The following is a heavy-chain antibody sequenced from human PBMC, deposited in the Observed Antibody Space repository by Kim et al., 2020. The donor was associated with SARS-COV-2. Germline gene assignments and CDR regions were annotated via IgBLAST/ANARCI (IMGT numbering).Heavy chain of an antibody. Sequence: GGSLRLSCAASGFTFSSYGMHWVRQAPGKGLEWVAVISYDGSNKYYADSVKGRFTISRDNSKNTLYLQMNSLRAEDTAVYYCAREGAPPPYYDILTGYYRSLGYGIGVLGQGTTGTVS. CDR2: ISYDGSNK. J-gene: IGHJ6*02. CDR3: AREGAPPPYYDILTGYYRSLGYGIGV. CDR1: GFTFSSYG. V-gene: IGHV3-33*05. D-gene: IGHD3-9*01.